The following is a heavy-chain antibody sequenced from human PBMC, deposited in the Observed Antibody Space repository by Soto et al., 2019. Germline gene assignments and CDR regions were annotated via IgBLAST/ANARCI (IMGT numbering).Heavy chain of an antibody. Sequence: GGSLRLSCAASGFTFRSYGMHWVRQAPGKGLEWVAVIWYDGSNKYYADSVKGRFTISRDNSKNTLYLQMNSLRAEDTAVYYCARDQGYHDSSGYPDYWGPGTLVTVSS. V-gene: IGHV3-33*01. J-gene: IGHJ4*02. CDR2: IWYDGSNK. D-gene: IGHD3-22*01. CDR3: ARDQGYHDSSGYPDY. CDR1: GFTFRSYG.